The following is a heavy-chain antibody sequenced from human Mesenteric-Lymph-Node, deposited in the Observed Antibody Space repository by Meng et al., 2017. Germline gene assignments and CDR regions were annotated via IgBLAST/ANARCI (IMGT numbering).Heavy chain of an antibody. V-gene: IGHV3-23*01. CDR2: ISGSGGST. Sequence: ETLSLTCAASGFTFSSYAMSWVRQAPGKGLEWVSAISGSGGSTYYADSVKGRFTISRDNAENTLYLQMDSLRVEDTAVSYCARDYYGSIDYWGPGTLVTVSS. J-gene: IGHJ4*02. CDR3: ARDYYGSIDY. D-gene: IGHD3-10*01. CDR1: GFTFSSYA.